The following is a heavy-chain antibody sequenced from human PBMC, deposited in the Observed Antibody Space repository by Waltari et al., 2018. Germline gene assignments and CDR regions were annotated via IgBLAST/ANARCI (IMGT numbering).Heavy chain of an antibody. J-gene: IGHJ1*01. CDR2: IKEDGSEK. CDR1: GFTFSSHW. Sequence: EVQLMESGGGLVQPGGSLRLSCAASGFTFSSHWMTWVRQAPGKGLEWVANIKEDGSEKYYVDPVKGRFTISRDNAKNSLYLQMNSLRVEDAAVYYCARLIGGTLTEYYQWGQGTLVTVPS. CDR3: ARLIGGTLTEYYQ. V-gene: IGHV3-7*01. D-gene: IGHD1-26*01.